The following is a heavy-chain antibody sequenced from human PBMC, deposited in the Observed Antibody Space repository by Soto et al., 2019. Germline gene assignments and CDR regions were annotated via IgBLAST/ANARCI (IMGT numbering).Heavy chain of an antibody. J-gene: IGHJ5*02. D-gene: IGHD2-21*02. V-gene: IGHV4-31*03. Sequence: SETLSLTCTVSGGSISSGGYYLSWIRQHPGKGLEWIGYIYYSGSTYYNPSLKSRVTISVDTSKNQFSLKLSSVTAADTAVYYCARAVRAYCGGDCYPNWFDPWGQGTLVTVSS. CDR3: ARAVRAYCGGDCYPNWFDP. CDR1: GGSISSGGYY. CDR2: IYYSGST.